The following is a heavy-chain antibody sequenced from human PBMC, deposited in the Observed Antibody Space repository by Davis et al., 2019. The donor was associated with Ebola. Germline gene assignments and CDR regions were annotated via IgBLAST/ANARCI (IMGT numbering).Heavy chain of an antibody. D-gene: IGHD2-15*01. V-gene: IGHV1-8*01. CDR2: MNPNSGNT. CDR3: ARERVGYCSGGSCSRFDY. Sequence: AASVKVSCKASGYTFTSYDINWVRQATGPGLEWMGWMNPNSGNTGYAQKFQGRVTITADESTSTAYMELSSLRSEDTAVYYCARERVGYCSGGSCSRFDYWGQGTLVTVSS. J-gene: IGHJ4*02. CDR1: GYTFTSYD.